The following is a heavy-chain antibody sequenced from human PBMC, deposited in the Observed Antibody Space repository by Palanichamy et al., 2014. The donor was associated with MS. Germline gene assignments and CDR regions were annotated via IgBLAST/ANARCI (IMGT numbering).Heavy chain of an antibody. Sequence: EVQLVESGGGLVQPGGSLRLSCAASGFTFSSYWMHWVRQAPGKGLVWVSRIDTGGSSTTYADSVKGRFTISRDNAKSTLYLQMNSLRAEDTAVYYCARGIGSPVAVSLDYWGQGTLVTVSS. CDR3: ARGIGSPVAVSLDY. CDR2: IDTGGSST. J-gene: IGHJ4*02. V-gene: IGHV3-74*01. D-gene: IGHD2-15*01. CDR1: GFTFSSYW.